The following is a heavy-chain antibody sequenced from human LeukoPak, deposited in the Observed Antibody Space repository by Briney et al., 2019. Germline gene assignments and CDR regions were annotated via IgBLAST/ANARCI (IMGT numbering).Heavy chain of an antibody. CDR2: IFGSGGSA. D-gene: IGHD6-19*01. J-gene: IGHJ4*02. CDR1: GFTFNSYA. Sequence: GGSLRLSWAASGFTFNSYAMYWVRQAPGKGLEWVSGIFGSGGSAHYADSVKGRFTISRDNSKNTVYLQMDSLRVEDTAVYYCGKTTTGYSSGRYPGWPVDYWGQGTLVTVSS. V-gene: IGHV3-23*01. CDR3: GKTTTGYSSGRYPGWPVDY.